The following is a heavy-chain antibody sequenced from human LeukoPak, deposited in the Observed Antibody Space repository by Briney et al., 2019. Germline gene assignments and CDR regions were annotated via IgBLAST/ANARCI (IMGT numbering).Heavy chain of an antibody. CDR1: GYSISSGYY. Sequence: PSETLSLTCTVSGYSISSGYYWGWIRQPPGKGLEWIGYIYYSGSTDYNPSLKSRVTISVDTSKNQFSLKLSSVTAADTAVYYCARANYYGSGQFDYWGQGTLVTVSS. CDR3: ARANYYGSGQFDY. CDR2: IYYSGST. D-gene: IGHD3-10*01. J-gene: IGHJ4*02. V-gene: IGHV4-38-2*02.